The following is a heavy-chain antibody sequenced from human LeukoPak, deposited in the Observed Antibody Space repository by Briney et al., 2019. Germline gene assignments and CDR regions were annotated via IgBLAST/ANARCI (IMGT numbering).Heavy chain of an antibody. CDR3: ARDAVWGYYDSSGYYPLDY. D-gene: IGHD3-22*01. CDR1: GFTFSHYW. CDR2: ISSSSSTI. J-gene: IGHJ4*02. Sequence: GGSLRLSCVASGFTFSHYWMSWVRQAPGKGLEWVSYISSSSSTIYYADSVKGRFTISRDNAKNSLYLQMNSLRAEDTAVYYCARDAVWGYYDSSGYYPLDYWGQGTLVTVSS. V-gene: IGHV3-48*01.